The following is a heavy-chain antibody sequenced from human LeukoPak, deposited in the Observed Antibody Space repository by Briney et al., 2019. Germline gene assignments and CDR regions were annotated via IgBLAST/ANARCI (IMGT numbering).Heavy chain of an antibody. CDR2: INHSGST. D-gene: IGHD3-22*01. Sequence: SETLSLTCAVYGGSFSGYYWSWIRQPPGKGLEWIGEINHSGSTNYNPSLKSRVTISVDTSKNQFSLKLSSVTAADTAVYYCARDERDSSGYSSTDAFDIWGQGTMVTVSS. CDR3: ARDERDSSGYSSTDAFDI. J-gene: IGHJ3*02. V-gene: IGHV4-34*01. CDR1: GGSFSGYY.